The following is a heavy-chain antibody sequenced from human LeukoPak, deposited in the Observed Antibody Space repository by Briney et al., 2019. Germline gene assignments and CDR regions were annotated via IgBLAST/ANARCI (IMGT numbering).Heavy chain of an antibody. CDR2: ISTYNGNT. V-gene: IGHV1-18*01. Sequence: ASVKVSCKASGYTFISYDISWVRQAPGQGLEWMGWISTYNGNTNFAQKLQGRVTMTTDTSTSTAYMELRGLRSDDSAVYYCATTAKGYCTSTSCLSWFGPWGQGTLVTVSS. J-gene: IGHJ5*02. CDR3: ATTAKGYCTSTSCLSWFGP. D-gene: IGHD2-2*01. CDR1: GYTFISYD.